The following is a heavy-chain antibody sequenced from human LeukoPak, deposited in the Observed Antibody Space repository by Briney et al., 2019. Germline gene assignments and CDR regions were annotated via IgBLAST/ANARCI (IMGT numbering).Heavy chain of an antibody. CDR3: ARDDTHYGSSGSFYDAFDI. CDR1: GFTVSNNY. D-gene: IGHD3-22*01. J-gene: IGHJ3*02. V-gene: IGHV3-7*01. CDR2: IRRDGSET. Sequence: GGSLRLSCAASGFTVSNNYMRWVRQAPGKVLEWVANIRRDGSETHYVDSVMGRFTISRDNAKNSLYLQMNSLRAEDTAVYYCARDDTHYGSSGSFYDAFDIWGQGTMVTVSS.